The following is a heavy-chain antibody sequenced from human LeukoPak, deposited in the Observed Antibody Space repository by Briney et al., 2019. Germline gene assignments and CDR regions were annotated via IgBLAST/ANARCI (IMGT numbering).Heavy chain of an antibody. CDR1: GFTFSSYA. Sequence: PGGSLRLSCAASGFTFSSYAMSWVRQAPGKGLEWVSAISGSGGSTYYADSAKGRFTISRDNSKNTLYLQMNSLRAEDTAVYYCAKSPRSIAALHIDYWGQGTLVTVSS. D-gene: IGHD6-13*01. J-gene: IGHJ4*02. CDR3: AKSPRSIAALHIDY. CDR2: ISGSGGST. V-gene: IGHV3-23*01.